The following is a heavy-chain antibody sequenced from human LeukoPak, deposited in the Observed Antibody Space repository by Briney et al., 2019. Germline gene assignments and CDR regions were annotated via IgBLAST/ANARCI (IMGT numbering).Heavy chain of an antibody. D-gene: IGHD5-12*01. CDR1: GGSVSSGSYY. CDR2: IYYSRST. J-gene: IGHJ4*02. Sequence: SETLSLTCTVSGGSVSSGSYYWSWIRQPPGKGLEWNGYIYYSRSTNYNPSLQSRVTISVDTSKNQFSLKLSSVTAADTAVYYWARTPNRGYSGTWYFDYWGQGTLVTVSS. CDR3: ARTPNRGYSGTWYFDY. V-gene: IGHV4-61*01.